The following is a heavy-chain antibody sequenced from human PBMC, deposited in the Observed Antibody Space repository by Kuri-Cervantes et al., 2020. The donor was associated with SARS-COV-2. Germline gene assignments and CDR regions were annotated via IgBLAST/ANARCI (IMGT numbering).Heavy chain of an antibody. D-gene: IGHD3-22*01. CDR1: GGSISSYY. Sequence: SETLSLTCTVSGGSISSYYWSWIRQPPGKGLEWIGYIYYSGSTNYNPSLKSRVTISVDTSKNQFSLKLSSVTAADTAVYYCARDAGWHYDSSGKYTGGLWGQGTLVTVSS. J-gene: IGHJ4*02. CDR3: ARDAGWHYDSSGKYTGGL. CDR2: IYYSGST. V-gene: IGHV4-59*01.